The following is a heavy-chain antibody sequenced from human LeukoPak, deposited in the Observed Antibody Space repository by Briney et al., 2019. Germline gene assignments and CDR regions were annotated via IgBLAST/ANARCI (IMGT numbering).Heavy chain of an antibody. CDR3: ARDRSIAAPRGSRGFDY. Sequence: SVKVSCKASGGTFSSYAISWVRQAPGQGLEWMGGIIPIFGTANYAQKFQGRVTITADKSTSTAYMELSSLRSEDTAVYYCARDRSIAAPRGSRGFDYWGQGTLVTVSS. V-gene: IGHV1-69*06. CDR1: GGTFSSYA. CDR2: IIPIFGTA. J-gene: IGHJ4*02. D-gene: IGHD6-6*01.